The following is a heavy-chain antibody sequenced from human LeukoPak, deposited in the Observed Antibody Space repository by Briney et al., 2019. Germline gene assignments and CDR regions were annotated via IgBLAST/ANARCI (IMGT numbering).Heavy chain of an antibody. CDR1: GFTFTTYA. V-gene: IGHV3-23*01. CDR3: AKDLLVTGAYWYSHL. CDR2: ITTTGGAT. Sequence: GGSLRLSCAASGFTFTTYAMSWVRQAPGKGLEWVSGITTTGGATYYADSVKGRFAISRDIPRNTLYLQMNSLRAEDTAVYYCAKDLLVTGAYWYSHLWGRGTLVTVSS. D-gene: IGHD1-14*01. J-gene: IGHJ2*01.